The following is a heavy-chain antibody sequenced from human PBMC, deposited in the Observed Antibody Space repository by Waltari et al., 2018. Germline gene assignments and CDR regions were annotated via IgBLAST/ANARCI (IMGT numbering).Heavy chain of an antibody. CDR3: ARPGSSSPYYWFNP. Sequence: QVQLQASGPGLVEPSGTLSLTCTVSGGAFSGSGYSWGWLRQTPGKGLEWIASIYHDGTSYYTPSLKSRVTISVDTSENKFSLKLNSVTAADTAIYYCARPGSSSPYYWFNPWGQGILVTVSS. CDR1: GGAFSGSGYS. D-gene: IGHD2-2*01. V-gene: IGHV4-39*01. J-gene: IGHJ5*02. CDR2: IYHDGTS.